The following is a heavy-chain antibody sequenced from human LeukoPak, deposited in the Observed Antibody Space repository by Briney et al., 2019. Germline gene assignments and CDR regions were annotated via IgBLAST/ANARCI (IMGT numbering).Heavy chain of an antibody. CDR1: GGSISSGGYS. D-gene: IGHD3-3*01. Sequence: SETLSLTCAVSGGSISSGGYSWSWIRQPPGKGLEWIGYIYHNGNTYYSPSLKSRVTISVDRSKNQFSLKLSSVTAADTAVYYCAYGSEWLYYWGQGTLVTVSS. V-gene: IGHV4-30-2*01. CDR2: IYHNGNT. CDR3: AYGSEWLYY. J-gene: IGHJ4*02.